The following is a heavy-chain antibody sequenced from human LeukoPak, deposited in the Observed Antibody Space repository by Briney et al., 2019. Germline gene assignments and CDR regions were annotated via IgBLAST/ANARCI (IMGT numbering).Heavy chain of an antibody. Sequence: SKTLSLTCTVSGGSISSYYWSWIRQPPGKGLEWIGYIYYSGSTNYNPSLRSRVTISVDTSKNQFSLKLSSVTAADTAVYYCAREDPLLRYFDYWGQGALVTVSS. CDR1: GGSISSYY. D-gene: IGHD2-15*01. V-gene: IGHV4-59*12. CDR3: AREDPLLRYFDY. J-gene: IGHJ4*02. CDR2: IYYSGST.